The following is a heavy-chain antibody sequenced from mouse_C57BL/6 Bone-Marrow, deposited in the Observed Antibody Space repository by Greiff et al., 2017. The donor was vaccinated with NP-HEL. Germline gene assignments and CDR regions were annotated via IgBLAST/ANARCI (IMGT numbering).Heavy chain of an antibody. CDR2: ISSGGSYT. J-gene: IGHJ4*01. Sequence: EVMLVESGGDLVKPGGSLKLSCAASGFTFSSYGMSWVRQTPDKRLEWVATISSGGSYTYYPDSVKGRFTISRDNAKNTLYLQMSSLKSEDTAMYYCARMGWLRRYGMDYWGQGTSVTVSS. CDR1: GFTFSSYG. D-gene: IGHD2-2*01. CDR3: ARMGWLRRYGMDY. V-gene: IGHV5-6*01.